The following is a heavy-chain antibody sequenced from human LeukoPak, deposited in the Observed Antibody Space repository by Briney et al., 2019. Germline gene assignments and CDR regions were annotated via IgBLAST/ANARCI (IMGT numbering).Heavy chain of an antibody. CDR2: IYYSGST. Sequence: SETLSLACTVSGGSISSYYWSWIRQPPGKGLEWIGYIYYSGSTNYNPSLKNRVTISVDTSKNQFSLKLSSVTAADTAVYYCATVGFGEFVANWFDPRGQGTLVTVSS. V-gene: IGHV4-59*01. J-gene: IGHJ5*02. D-gene: IGHD3-10*01. CDR3: ATVGFGEFVANWFDP. CDR1: GGSISSYY.